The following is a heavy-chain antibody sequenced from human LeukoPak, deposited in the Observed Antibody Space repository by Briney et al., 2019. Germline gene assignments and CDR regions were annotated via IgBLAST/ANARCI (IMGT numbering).Heavy chain of an antibody. D-gene: IGHD5/OR15-5a*01. Sequence: GTSLRLSCAASGFTFSRRTMHWVRQAPGKGLQWVAVIASDGSSTYYEDSVKGRFTISRDNSKNTLYVEMNSLRGEDTAVYYCASDFSVVWPFDYWGQGTLVTVSS. CDR3: ASDFSVVWPFDY. V-gene: IGHV3-30*04. CDR1: GFTFSRRT. CDR2: IASDGSST. J-gene: IGHJ4*02.